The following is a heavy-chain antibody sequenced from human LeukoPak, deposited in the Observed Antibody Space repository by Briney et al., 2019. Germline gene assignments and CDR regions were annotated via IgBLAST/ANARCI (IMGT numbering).Heavy chain of an antibody. CDR2: IYWDDDK. CDR3: AHRAEMAPGGRNYYFDY. V-gene: IGHV2-5*02. J-gene: IGHJ4*02. CDR1: GFSLSTSGVG. D-gene: IGHD5-24*01. Sequence: SGPTLVNPTQTLTLTCTFSGFSLSTSGVGVGWIRRPPGKALEWLALIYWDDDKRYSPSLKSRLTITKDTSKNQVVLTMTNMDPVDTATYYCAHRAEMAPGGRNYYFDYWGQGTLVTVSS.